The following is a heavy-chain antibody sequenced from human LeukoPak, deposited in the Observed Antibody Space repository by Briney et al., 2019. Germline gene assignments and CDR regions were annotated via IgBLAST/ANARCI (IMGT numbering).Heavy chain of an antibody. Sequence: SVKVSCKASGGIFSSSALNWVRQAPGQGLAWMGGIIPMFHSANYTQKFQGRLSITADESTRTVYMELSSLRFEDTAVYYCASYSDNMYWGQGTLVTVSS. V-gene: IGHV1-69*13. CDR3: ASYSDNMY. CDR2: IIPMFHSA. CDR1: GGIFSSSA. J-gene: IGHJ4*02. D-gene: IGHD4-17*01.